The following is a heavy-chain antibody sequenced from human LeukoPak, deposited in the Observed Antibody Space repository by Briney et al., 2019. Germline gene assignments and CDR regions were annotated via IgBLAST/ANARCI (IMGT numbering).Heavy chain of an antibody. V-gene: IGHV3-66*01. CDR2: IYSDGST. Sequence: GGSLRLSCAASGFTVSSNYMSWVRQAPGKGLEWVSVIYSDGSTYYADSVKGRFTISRDNSKNTLYLQINSLRAEDTAVYYCARDYNHYHSSGYWYYFDYWGQGTLVTVSS. CDR3: ARDYNHYHSSGYWYYFDY. J-gene: IGHJ4*02. D-gene: IGHD3-22*01. CDR1: GFTVSSNY.